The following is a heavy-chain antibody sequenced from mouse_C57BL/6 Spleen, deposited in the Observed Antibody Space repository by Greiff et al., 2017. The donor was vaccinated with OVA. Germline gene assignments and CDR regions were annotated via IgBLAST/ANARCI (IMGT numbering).Heavy chain of an antibody. CDR2: IWTGGGT. CDR1: GFSLTSYA. CDR3: ASHYGYDAGYFDV. J-gene: IGHJ1*03. D-gene: IGHD2-2*01. V-gene: IGHV2-9-1*01. Sequence: VMLVESGPGLVAPSQSLSITCTVSGFSLTSYAISWVRQPPGKGLEWLGVIWTGGGTNYNSALKSRLSISKDNSKSQVFLKMNSLQTDDTARYYCASHYGYDAGYFDVWGTGTTVTVSS.